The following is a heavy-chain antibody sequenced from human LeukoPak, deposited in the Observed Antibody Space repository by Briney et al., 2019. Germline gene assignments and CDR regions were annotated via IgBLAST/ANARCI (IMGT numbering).Heavy chain of an antibody. Sequence: GASVKVSCKASGYTFTGYYMHWVRQAPGQGLEWMGWINPNSGGTNYAPKFQGRVTMTRDTSIGTIYMDLSSLTSDDTAFYYCARGYDSGWNDYWGQGTLVTVSS. J-gene: IGHJ4*02. D-gene: IGHD6-19*01. V-gene: IGHV1-2*02. CDR1: GYTFTGYY. CDR2: INPNSGGT. CDR3: ARGYDSGWNDY.